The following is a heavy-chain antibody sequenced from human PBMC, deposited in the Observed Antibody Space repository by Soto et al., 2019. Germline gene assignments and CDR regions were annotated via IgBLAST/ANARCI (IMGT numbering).Heavy chain of an antibody. V-gene: IGHV4-30-4*08. CDR1: GGSVSSGSYY. D-gene: IGHD3-22*01. CDR3: ARGLYDSSGSYGMDV. Sequence: PSETLSLTCTVSGGSVSSGSYYWSWIRQPPGKGLEWIGYIYYSGSTYYNPSLKSRVTISVDTSKNQFSLKLSSVTAADTAVYYCARGLYDSSGSYGMDVWGQGTTVTVSS. CDR2: IYYSGST. J-gene: IGHJ6*02.